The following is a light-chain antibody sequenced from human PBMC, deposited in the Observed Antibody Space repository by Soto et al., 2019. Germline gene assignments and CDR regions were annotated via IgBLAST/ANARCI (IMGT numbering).Light chain of an antibody. CDR1: HSVSSRY. V-gene: IGKV3-20*01. J-gene: IGKJ5*01. CDR2: GAS. Sequence: EIVLTQSPGTLSLSPGERATLPCSASHSVSSRYLAWYQQKPCQAPRLLIYGASSRSTVIPDRFSGSGSGTEFTLPISRREPEDFAVDYCQQYGSSPPITFGEGTRLEIK. CDR3: QQYGSSPPIT.